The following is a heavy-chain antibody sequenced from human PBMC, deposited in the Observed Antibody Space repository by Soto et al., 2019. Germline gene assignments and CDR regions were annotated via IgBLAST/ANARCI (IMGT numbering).Heavy chain of an antibody. CDR3: ARNKGIAVAAQFDP. D-gene: IGHD6-19*01. Sequence: GASVKVSCKASGYTFTGYYMHWVRQAPGQGLEWMGWINPNSGGTNYAQKFQGRVTMTRDTSISTAYMELSRLRSDDTAVYYCARNKGIAVAAQFDPWGQGTLVTVS. CDR1: GYTFTGYY. V-gene: IGHV1-2*02. CDR2: INPNSGGT. J-gene: IGHJ5*02.